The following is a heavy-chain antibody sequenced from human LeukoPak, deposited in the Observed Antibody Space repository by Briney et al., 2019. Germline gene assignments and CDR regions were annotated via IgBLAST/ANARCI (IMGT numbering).Heavy chain of an antibody. CDR3: ARPSLNSGSYFDY. CDR1: GFTFSTYW. V-gene: IGHV3-7*01. D-gene: IGHD1-26*01. CDR2: IKQDESEK. J-gene: IGHJ4*02. Sequence: GGSLRLSCAASGFTFSTYWMSWVRQTPEKGLEWVANIKQDESEKYYVDSVKGRFTISRDNARNSLYLQMNSLRAEDTAVYYCARPSLNSGSYFDYWGQGILVTVSS.